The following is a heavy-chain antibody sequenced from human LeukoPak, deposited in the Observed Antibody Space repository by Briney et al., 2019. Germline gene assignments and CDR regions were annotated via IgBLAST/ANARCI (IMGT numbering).Heavy chain of an antibody. CDR2: IYYSGST. V-gene: IGHV4-38-2*02. D-gene: IGHD6-19*01. CDR3: ARQQWLASDIDY. CDR1: GYSISSGYY. Sequence: SETLSLTCTVSGYSISSGYYWGWIRQPPGKGLEWIGSIYYSGSTYYNPSLKSRVTISVDTSKNQFSLKLSSVTAADTAVYYCARQQWLASDIDYWGQGTLVTVSS. J-gene: IGHJ4*02.